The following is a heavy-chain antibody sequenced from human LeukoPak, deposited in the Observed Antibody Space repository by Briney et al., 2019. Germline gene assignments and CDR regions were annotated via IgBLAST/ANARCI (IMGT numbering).Heavy chain of an antibody. Sequence: GRSLRLSCAASGFTFSSYGMHRVRQAPGKGLEWVAVISYDGSNKYYADPVKGRFTISRDNSKNTLYLQMNSLRTEDTAVYYCAKGTSWGFIDYFDYWGQGTLVTVSS. CDR3: AKGTSWGFIDYFDY. CDR1: GFTFSSYG. D-gene: IGHD3-10*01. V-gene: IGHV3-30*18. CDR2: ISYDGSNK. J-gene: IGHJ4*02.